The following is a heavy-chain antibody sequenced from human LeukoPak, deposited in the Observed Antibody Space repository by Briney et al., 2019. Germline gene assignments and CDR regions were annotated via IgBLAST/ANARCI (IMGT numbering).Heavy chain of an antibody. D-gene: IGHD6-13*01. CDR1: GGSISKYY. J-gene: IGHJ1*01. CDR2: VYYSGST. CDR3: AISYSSSWYGLESFQH. Sequence: PWETLSLTCNASGGSISKYYWNWIRQPPGKGLEWIAYVYYSGSTNYNPSLKSRVTVSVDTPNNQFSLKLRSVNAADTAMYYCAISYSSSWYGLESFQHWGQGTLVTVSS. V-gene: IGHV4-59*01.